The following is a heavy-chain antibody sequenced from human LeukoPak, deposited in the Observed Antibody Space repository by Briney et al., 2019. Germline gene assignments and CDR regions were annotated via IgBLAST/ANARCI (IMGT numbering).Heavy chain of an antibody. D-gene: IGHD5-18*01. V-gene: IGHV3-53*01. CDR1: GFTVSSNY. Sequence: GGSLRLSCAASGFTVSSNYMSWVRQAPGKGLEWVSVIYSGGGTYYADSVKGRFTISRDNSKNTLYLQMNSLRAEDTAVYYCARDLEPIKNRGYSYGLGYWGQGTLVTVSS. CDR3: ARDLEPIKNRGYSYGLGY. CDR2: IYSGGGT. J-gene: IGHJ4*02.